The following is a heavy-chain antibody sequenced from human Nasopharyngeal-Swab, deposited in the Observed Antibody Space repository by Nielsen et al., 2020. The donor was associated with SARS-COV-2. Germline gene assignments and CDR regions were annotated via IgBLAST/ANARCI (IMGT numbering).Heavy chain of an antibody. CDR2: ISSSSTYI. CDR3: ARQNFQTGGASYGMDV. Sequence: GESLKISCAASGFTFGTYSMNWVRQAPGKGLEWVSSISSSSTYIYYADSVKGRFTISRDNAKNSLYLQMNSLRAEDTAVYYCARQNFQTGGASYGMDVWGHGTTVTVSS. J-gene: IGHJ6*02. D-gene: IGHD3-16*01. V-gene: IGHV3-21*01. CDR1: GFTFGTYS.